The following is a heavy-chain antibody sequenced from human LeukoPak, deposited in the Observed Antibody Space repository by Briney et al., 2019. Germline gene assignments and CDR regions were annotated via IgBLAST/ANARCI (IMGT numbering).Heavy chain of an antibody. CDR2: ISSNGGST. CDR3: ARGRRYGLSDPWYFDL. CDR1: GFTFSSYA. Sequence: PGGSLRLSCAASGFTFSSYAMHWVRQAPGKGLEYVSAISSNGGSTYYADSVKGRFTISRDNSKNTLYLQMGSLRAEDMAVYYCARGRRYGLSDPWYFDLWGRGTLVTVSS. J-gene: IGHJ2*01. V-gene: IGHV3-64*02. D-gene: IGHD2-15*01.